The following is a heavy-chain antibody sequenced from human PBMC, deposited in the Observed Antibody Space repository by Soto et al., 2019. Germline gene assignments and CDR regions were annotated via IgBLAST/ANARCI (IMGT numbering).Heavy chain of an antibody. CDR1: GDSISSRNYF. Sequence: SATLSLTCTVSGDSISSRNYFWGWIRQPPGKGLEWIGTIFYSGSTYYNPSLKSRVTISLDTSKNQFSLRLISVTAADTALYYCARRYGWLYFDYWGQGSLVTVSS. CDR2: IFYSGST. CDR3: ARRYGWLYFDY. J-gene: IGHJ4*02. D-gene: IGHD6-19*01. V-gene: IGHV4-39*01.